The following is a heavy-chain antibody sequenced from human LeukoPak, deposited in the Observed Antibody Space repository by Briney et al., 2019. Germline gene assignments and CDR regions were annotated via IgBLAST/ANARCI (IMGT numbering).Heavy chain of an antibody. J-gene: IGHJ4*02. D-gene: IGHD3-22*01. Sequence: SETLSLTCTVSGGSISSSSYYWGWIRQPPGKGLEWIGSIYYSGSTYYNPSLKSRVTISVDTSKNQFSLRLSSVTAADTAVYYCASIPNYYYDSSGYYFYEVWGQGTLVTVSS. CDR2: IYYSGST. CDR1: GGSISSSSYY. V-gene: IGHV4-39*07. CDR3: ASIPNYYYDSSGYYFYEV.